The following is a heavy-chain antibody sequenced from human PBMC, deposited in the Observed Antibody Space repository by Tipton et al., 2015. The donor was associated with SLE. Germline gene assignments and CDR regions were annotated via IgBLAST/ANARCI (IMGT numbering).Heavy chain of an antibody. V-gene: IGHV4-39*07. J-gene: IGHJ5*02. CDR2: ISYSGRT. D-gene: IGHD2-21*01. CDR1: GGSIRDYP. Sequence: TLSLTCSVSGGSIRDYPYRKGLEWIGSISYSGRTYYNPSLKSRVTISHDTSKDQFSLKVTSVTAADTAVYYCARAGGGDSNWFDPWGQGTLVTVSS. CDR3: ARAGGGDSNWFDP.